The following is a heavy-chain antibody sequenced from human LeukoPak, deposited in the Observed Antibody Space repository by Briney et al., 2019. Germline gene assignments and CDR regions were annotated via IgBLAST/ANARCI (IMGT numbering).Heavy chain of an antibody. D-gene: IGHD2-15*01. V-gene: IGHV1-2*02. J-gene: IGHJ4*02. CDR3: ARYYCSGGSCYKWYYFDY. CDR1: GYTFTDYF. CDR2: INPNSGGT. Sequence: ASVKVSCKASGYTFTDYFMHWVRQAPGQGLEWMGWINPNSGGTNYAQKFQGRVTMTRDTSISTAYMELSRLRSDDTAVYYCARYYCSGGSCYKWYYFDYWGQGTLVTVSS.